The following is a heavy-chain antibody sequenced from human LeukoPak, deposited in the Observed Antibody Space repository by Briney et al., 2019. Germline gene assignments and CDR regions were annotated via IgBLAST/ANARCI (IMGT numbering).Heavy chain of an antibody. Sequence: GGSPRLSCAASGFTVSSHYMSWVRQAPGKGLEWVSVIYSGGSTYYADSVKGRFTISRDSSKNTLYLQMNSLRAEDTAVYYCARAAIFGVVDYWGQGTLVTVSS. V-gene: IGHV3-66*02. CDR1: GFTVSSHY. CDR2: IYSGGST. J-gene: IGHJ4*02. CDR3: ARAAIFGVVDY. D-gene: IGHD3-3*01.